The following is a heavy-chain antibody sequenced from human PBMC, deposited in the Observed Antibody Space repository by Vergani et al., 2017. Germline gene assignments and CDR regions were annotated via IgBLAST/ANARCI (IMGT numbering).Heavy chain of an antibody. CDR2: ISVNNGKT. V-gene: IGHV1-18*01. J-gene: IGHJ1*01. D-gene: IGHD4-17*01. CDR1: GYTFISYG. Sequence: QVQLVQLGVEVKKPGASVKVSCKTSGYTFISYGISWVRQAPGQGLEWMGWISVNNGKTNYAQKFQGRVTMTTDTSTSTAYMGVRSLRSDDTAVYYCARSDYGDTAGEYFQHWGQGTLVTVSS. CDR3: ARSDYGDTAGEYFQH.